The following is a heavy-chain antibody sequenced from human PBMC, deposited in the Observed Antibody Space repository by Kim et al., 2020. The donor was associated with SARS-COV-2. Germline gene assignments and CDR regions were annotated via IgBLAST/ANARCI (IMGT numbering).Heavy chain of an antibody. Sequence: SSAQKCQGRVTMTRDTSTSTVYMELSSLRAEDTAVYYCAGVEIRSVKPDYWGQGTLVTVSS. J-gene: IGHJ4*02. V-gene: IGHV1-46*01. CDR3: AGVEIRSVKPDY. D-gene: IGHD4-17*01.